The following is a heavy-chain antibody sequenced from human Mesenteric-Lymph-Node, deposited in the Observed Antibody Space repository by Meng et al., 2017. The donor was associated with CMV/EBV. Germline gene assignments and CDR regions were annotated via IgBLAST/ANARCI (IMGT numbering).Heavy chain of an antibody. D-gene: IGHD6-13*01. CDR1: GFTFSGYG. Sequence: GESLKISCTASGFTFSGYGMNWVRQAPGKGLEWVSTISGGGGSTNYADSVKGRFTISRDNSKNTLYLQMNSLRAEDTAVYYCAKPPGYSSSWYHYWGQGTLVTVSS. V-gene: IGHV3-23*01. J-gene: IGHJ4*02. CDR3: AKPPGYSSSWYHY. CDR2: ISGGGGST.